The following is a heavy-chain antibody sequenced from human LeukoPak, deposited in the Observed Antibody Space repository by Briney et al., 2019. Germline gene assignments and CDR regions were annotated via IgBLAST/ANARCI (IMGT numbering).Heavy chain of an antibody. CDR1: GFTVSNNY. Sequence: PGGSLRLSCAASGFTVSNNYMSWVRQAPGKGLEWVSVIYSGGSTYYADSVKGRFTISRDSSKNTLYLQMNSLRAEDTAVYYCARDSLGMSTLDSWGQGTLVTVYS. CDR2: IYSGGST. V-gene: IGHV3-53*01. D-gene: IGHD5/OR15-5a*01. CDR3: ARDSLGMSTLDS. J-gene: IGHJ4*02.